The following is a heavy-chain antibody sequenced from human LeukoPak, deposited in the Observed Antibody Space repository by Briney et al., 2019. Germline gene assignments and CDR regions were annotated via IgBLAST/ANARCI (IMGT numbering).Heavy chain of an antibody. V-gene: IGHV3-48*04. J-gene: IGHJ4*02. D-gene: IGHD3-3*01. CDR2: ISSSSSTI. Sequence: GGSLRLSCAASGFTFSSYSMNWVRQAPGKGLEWVSYISSSSSTIYYADSVKGRFTISRDNAKNSLYLQMNSLRAEDTAVYYCARDLSLGVLRFLEWSPALGYWGQGTLVTVSS. CDR1: GFTFSSYS. CDR3: ARDLSLGVLRFLEWSPALGY.